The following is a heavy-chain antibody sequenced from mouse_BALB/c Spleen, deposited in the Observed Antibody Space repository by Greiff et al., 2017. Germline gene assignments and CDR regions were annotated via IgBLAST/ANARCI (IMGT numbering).Heavy chain of an antibody. CDR2: ISSGSSTI. J-gene: IGHJ4*01. Sequence: EVKLVESGGGLVQPGGSRKLSCAASGFTFSSFGMHWVRQAPEKGLEWVAYISSGSSTIYYADTVKGRFTISRDNPKNTLFLQMTSLRSEDTAMYYCARGDYYGYDGYAMDYWGQGTSVTVSS. D-gene: IGHD2-2*01. CDR1: GFTFSSFG. V-gene: IGHV5-17*02. CDR3: ARGDYYGYDGYAMDY.